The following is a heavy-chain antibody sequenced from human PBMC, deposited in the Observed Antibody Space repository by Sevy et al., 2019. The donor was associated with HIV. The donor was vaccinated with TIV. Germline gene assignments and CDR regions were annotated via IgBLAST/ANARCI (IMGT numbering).Heavy chain of an antibody. J-gene: IGHJ6*02. V-gene: IGHV4-59*01. CDR2: ISDSGFS. Sequence: SETLSLTCTVSGGSTSTYYWNWIRQPPGKGLEWIGYISDSGFSNDNPSLRSRVTISIDTSKNQFSLRLTSVSAADTAVYYCARGGGRTDWGMDVWVPGTTVTVSS. CDR3: ARGGGRTDWGMDV. D-gene: IGHD1-1*01. CDR1: GGSTSTYY.